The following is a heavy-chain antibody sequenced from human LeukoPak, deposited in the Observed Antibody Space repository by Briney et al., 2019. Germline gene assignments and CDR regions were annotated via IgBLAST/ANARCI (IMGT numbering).Heavy chain of an antibody. CDR2: IYYSGST. D-gene: IGHD4-23*01. J-gene: IGHJ4*02. Sequence: SETLSLTCTVSGGSISSSSYYWSWIRQPPGKGLEWIGSIYYSGSTYYNPSLKSRVTISVDTSKNQFSLKLSSVTAADTAVYYCARVTGGNLDYWGQGTLVTVSS. V-gene: IGHV4-39*07. CDR3: ARVTGGNLDY. CDR1: GGSISSSSYY.